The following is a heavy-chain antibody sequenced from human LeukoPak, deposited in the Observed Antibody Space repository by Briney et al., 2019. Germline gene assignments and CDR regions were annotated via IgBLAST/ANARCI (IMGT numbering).Heavy chain of an antibody. J-gene: IGHJ5*02. V-gene: IGHV4-34*01. CDR1: GGSFSGYY. CDR2: INHSGST. Sequence: SETLSLTCAVYGGSFSGYYWSWIRQPPGKGLEWIGEINHSGSTSYNPSLKSRVTISVDTSKNQFSLKLSSVTAADTAVYYCARNDIAAAGYNWFDPWGQGTLVTVSS. D-gene: IGHD6-13*01. CDR3: ARNDIAAAGYNWFDP.